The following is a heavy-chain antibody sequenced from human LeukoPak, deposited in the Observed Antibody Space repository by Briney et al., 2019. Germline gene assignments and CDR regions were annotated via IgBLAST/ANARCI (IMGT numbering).Heavy chain of an antibody. CDR2: INWNGGST. CDR1: GFTFDDYG. CDR3: AREEYQVLLD. V-gene: IGHV3-20*04. Sequence: GGSLRLSCAASGFTFDDYGMSWVRQAPGKGLEWVSGINWNGGSTGYADSVKGRFTISRDNARNSLYLQMNSLRVGDTAIYYCAREEYQVLLDWGQGILVTVAS. J-gene: IGHJ4*02. D-gene: IGHD2-15*01.